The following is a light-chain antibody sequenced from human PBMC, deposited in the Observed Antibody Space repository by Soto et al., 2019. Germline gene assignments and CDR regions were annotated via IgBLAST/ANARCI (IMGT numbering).Light chain of an antibody. CDR2: AAS. CDR1: QPITNW. J-gene: IGKJ3*01. V-gene: IGKV1-12*01. CDR3: QQDNSFPFT. Sequence: DIQMTQSPSSVSASVGDRVTITCRASQPITNWLAWYQQKPGKAPKLLIYAASNLQSGVPSRFSGSGSGTDFTLTINSLQPEDFATYYCQQDNSFPFTFGPGTKVDVK.